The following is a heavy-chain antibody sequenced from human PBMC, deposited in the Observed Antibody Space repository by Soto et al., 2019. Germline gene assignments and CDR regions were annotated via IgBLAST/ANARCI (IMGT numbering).Heavy chain of an antibody. CDR3: AKKLHGESSLYPSPGFDS. J-gene: IGHJ4*02. CDR1: EFTFSSYA. D-gene: IGHD3-16*01. V-gene: IGHV3-23*01. Sequence: GSLRLSCAASEFTFSSYAMSWVRQAPGKGLEWVSAISGSGSSSYYADSVKGRFTISRDNSKNTLYLQMNNLRVEETAVYYCAKKLHGESSLYPSPGFDSWGQGTLVTVSS. CDR2: ISGSGSSS.